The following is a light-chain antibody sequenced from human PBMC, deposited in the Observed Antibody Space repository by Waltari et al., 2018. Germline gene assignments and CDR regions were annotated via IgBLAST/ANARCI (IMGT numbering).Light chain of an antibody. CDR2: SAS. V-gene: IGKV3-20*01. J-gene: IGKJ4*01. CDR3: QQYDGAVVT. CDR1: QSVSTIS. Sequence: CRASQSVSTISLAWYQQNAGQAPRLLIYSASNRAPGIPDRFSGSGSGTDFARTISSLEPEDSAMYYCQQYDGAVVTFGGGTKVEIK.